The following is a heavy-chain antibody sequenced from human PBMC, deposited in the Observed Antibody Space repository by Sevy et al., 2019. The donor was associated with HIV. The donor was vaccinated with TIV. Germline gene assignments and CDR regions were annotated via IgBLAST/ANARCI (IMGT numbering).Heavy chain of an antibody. CDR3: ATRRGRLSFDY. J-gene: IGHJ4*02. CDR1: GGSFSGYY. CDR2: INHSGST. Sequence: SETLSLTCVVYGGSFSGYYWSWIRQPPGKGLELIGEINHSGSTNYNPSLKSRVTISADTSKKQFSLKLSSVTAADTAVYYCATRRGRLSFDYWGQGTLVTVSS. V-gene: IGHV4-34*01.